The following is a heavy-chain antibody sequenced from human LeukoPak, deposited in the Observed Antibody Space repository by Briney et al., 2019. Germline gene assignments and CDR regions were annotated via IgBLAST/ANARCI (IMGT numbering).Heavy chain of an antibody. J-gene: IGHJ6*03. Sequence: PGRSLRLSCAASGFTFSSYAMHWVRQAPGKGLEWVAVISYDGSNKYYADSVKGRFTISRDNSKNTLYLQMNSLRAEDTAVYYCAREGHYYYYMDVWGKGTTVTVSS. V-gene: IGHV3-30*04. CDR1: GFTFSSYA. CDR2: ISYDGSNK. CDR3: AREGHYYYYMDV.